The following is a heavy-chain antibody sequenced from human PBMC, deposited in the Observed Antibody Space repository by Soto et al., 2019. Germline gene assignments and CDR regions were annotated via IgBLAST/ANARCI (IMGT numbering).Heavy chain of an antibody. J-gene: IGHJ4*02. D-gene: IGHD5-18*01. Sequence: PGGSLRLSCVVSGFSFSTYGVTWVRQAPGKGLEWVCGVSGGSGVTHSTDSVKGRFTISRDNSRNTAYLQMNSLRVEDTAVYYCAKGVSQYTPLALFDYWGRGTLVTVSS. V-gene: IGHV3-23*01. CDR3: AKGVSQYTPLALFDY. CDR2: VSGGSGVT. CDR1: GFSFSTYG.